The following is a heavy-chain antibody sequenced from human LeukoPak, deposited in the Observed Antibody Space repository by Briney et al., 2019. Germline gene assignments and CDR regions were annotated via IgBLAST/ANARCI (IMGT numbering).Heavy chain of an antibody. V-gene: IGHV4-39*01. Sequence: SQTLSLTCTVSGGSISSSGYCWGWIRQPPVKGLEWIASIYYSGSTYYNPSLKSRVTISVDTSKNQLSLKLSSLTSADTAVYYCARHEYSGSYYGLSWFDPWGQGTLVTVSS. CDR3: ARHEYSGSYYGLSWFDP. CDR1: GGSISSSGYC. J-gene: IGHJ5*02. CDR2: IYYSGST. D-gene: IGHD1-26*01.